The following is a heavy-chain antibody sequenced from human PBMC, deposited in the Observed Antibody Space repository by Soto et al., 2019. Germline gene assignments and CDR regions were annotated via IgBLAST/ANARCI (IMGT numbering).Heavy chain of an antibody. D-gene: IGHD3-3*01. V-gene: IGHV1-8*01. J-gene: IGHJ5*02. CDR3: ARGCGSYDFWSGYYPVYNWFDP. CDR1: GYTFTSFG. Sequence: ASVKVSCKTSGYTFTSFGISWVRQATGQGLEWMGWMNPNSGNTGYAQKFQGRVTMTRNTSISTAYMELSSLRSEDTAVYYCARGCGSYDFWSGYYPVYNWFDPWGQGTLVTVSS. CDR2: MNPNSGNT.